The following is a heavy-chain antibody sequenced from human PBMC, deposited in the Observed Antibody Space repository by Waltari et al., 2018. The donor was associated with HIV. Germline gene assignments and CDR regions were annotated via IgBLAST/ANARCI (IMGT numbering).Heavy chain of an antibody. CDR1: GFTFSSYG. V-gene: IGHV3-33*01. J-gene: IGHJ4*02. D-gene: IGHD3-22*01. Sequence: QVQLVESGGGVVQPGRSLRLSCAASGFTFSSYGMHWVRQAPGKGLEWVAVIWYDGSNKYYADSVKGRFTISRDNSKNTLYLQMNSLRAEDTAVYYCARGGSYYDSSGPKGDWGQGTLVTVSS. CDR2: IWYDGSNK. CDR3: ARGGSYYDSSGPKGD.